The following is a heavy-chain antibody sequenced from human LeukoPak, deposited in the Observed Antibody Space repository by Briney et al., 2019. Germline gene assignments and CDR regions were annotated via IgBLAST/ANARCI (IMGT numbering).Heavy chain of an antibody. CDR3: ARYEMTTVVNTGYYFDY. CDR2: ISAYKGNT. V-gene: IGHV1-18*01. CDR1: GYTFTSYG. D-gene: IGHD4-23*01. Sequence: GSVSLSCTASGYTFTSYGISWVRQAPGQGREWMGWISAYKGNTNYAQTLQGRVTITTDTSTSTAYMELRSLRADYTAAYYCARYEMTTVVNTGYYFDYWGQGTLVTVSS. J-gene: IGHJ4*02.